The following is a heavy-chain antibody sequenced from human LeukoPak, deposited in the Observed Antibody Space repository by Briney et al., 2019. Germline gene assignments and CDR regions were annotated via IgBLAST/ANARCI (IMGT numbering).Heavy chain of an antibody. J-gene: IGHJ6*02. D-gene: IGHD1-26*01. V-gene: IGHV1-18*01. Sequence: ASVKVSCKASGYTFTSYGISWVRQAPGQGLEWMGWISAYNGNTNYAQKFQGRVTMTSDTSTRTVYMELSSLRSEDTAVYYCAREWGLRLTVNPKGMDVWGQGTTVIVSS. CDR2: ISAYNGNT. CDR3: AREWGLRLTVNPKGMDV. CDR1: GYTFTSYG.